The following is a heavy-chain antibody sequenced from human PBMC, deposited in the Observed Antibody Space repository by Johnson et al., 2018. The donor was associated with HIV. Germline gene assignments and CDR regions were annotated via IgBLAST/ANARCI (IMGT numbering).Heavy chain of an antibody. V-gene: IGHV3-73*01. CDR3: ARDWDRDSGSYYDGFDI. J-gene: IGHJ3*02. Sequence: VQLVESGGGLIQPGGSLRLSCAASGFTVSSNYMSWVRQAPGKGLEWVGRIRTKANSYATAYAASVKGRFTISRDDSKNTLFLQMNSLRAEDTALYYCARDWDRDSGSYYDGFDIWGQGTMVTVSS. CDR1: GFTVSSNY. D-gene: IGHD1-26*01. CDR2: IRTKANSYAT.